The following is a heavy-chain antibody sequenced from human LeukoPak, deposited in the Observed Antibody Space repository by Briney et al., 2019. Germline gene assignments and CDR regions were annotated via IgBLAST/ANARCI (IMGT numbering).Heavy chain of an antibody. V-gene: IGHV1-69*05. CDR2: IIPIFGTA. CDR1: GGTSSSYA. D-gene: IGHD6-19*01. Sequence: SVKVSCKASGGTSSSYAISWVRQAPGQGLEWMGGIIPIFGTANYAQKFQGRVTITMDESTSTAYMELSSLRSEDTAVYYCARGPPQAGNSDYWGQGTLVTVSS. CDR3: ARGPPQAGNSDY. J-gene: IGHJ4*02.